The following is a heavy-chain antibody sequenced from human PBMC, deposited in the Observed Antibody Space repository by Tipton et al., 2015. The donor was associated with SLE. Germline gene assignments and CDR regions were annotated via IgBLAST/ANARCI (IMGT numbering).Heavy chain of an antibody. J-gene: IGHJ4*02. D-gene: IGHD3-3*01. CDR1: GASIISLNW. Sequence: TLSLTCTVSGASIISLNWWTWVRQPPGKGLEWIGEIYHTGRTNYKPSHKSRVAISVDKSKNQFSLRLTSVTAADTAVYYCAREKDFWNGYLYFDSWGRGTQVTVSS. CDR3: AREKDFWNGYLYFDS. CDR2: IYHTGRT. V-gene: IGHV4-4*02.